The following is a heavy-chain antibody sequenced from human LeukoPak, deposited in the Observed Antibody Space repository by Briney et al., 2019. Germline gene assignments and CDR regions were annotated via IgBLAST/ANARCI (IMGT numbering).Heavy chain of an antibody. D-gene: IGHD2-2*01. CDR3: ARDEDIVVAPAAPDY. V-gene: IGHV3-30*04. J-gene: IGHJ4*02. CDR2: ISYDGSNK. CDR1: GFTFSSYA. Sequence: GGSLRLSCAASGFTFSSYAMHWVRQAPGKGLEWVAVISYDGSNKYYADSVKGRFTISRDNSKNTLYLQMNSLRAEDTAVYYCARDEDIVVAPAAPDYWGQGTLVTVSS.